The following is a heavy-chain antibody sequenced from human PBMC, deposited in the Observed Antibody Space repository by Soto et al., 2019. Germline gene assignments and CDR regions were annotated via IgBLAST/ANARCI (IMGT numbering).Heavy chain of an antibody. CDR3: ARHRTYYYDSSGYNDAFDI. J-gene: IGHJ3*02. Sequence: SETLSLTCTVSGGSISRSSYYWGWIRQPPGKGLEWIGSIYYSGSTYYNPSLKSRVTISVDTSKNQFSLKLSSVTAADTAVYYCARHRTYYYDSSGYNDAFDIWGQGTMVT. V-gene: IGHV4-39*01. CDR1: GGSISRSSYY. CDR2: IYYSGST. D-gene: IGHD3-22*01.